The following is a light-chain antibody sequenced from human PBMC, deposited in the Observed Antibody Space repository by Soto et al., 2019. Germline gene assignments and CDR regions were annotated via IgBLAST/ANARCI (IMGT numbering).Light chain of an antibody. CDR1: SSKIGSNT. Sequence: QSVLTQPPSASGTPGQRITISCSGTSSKIGSNTVNWYQQLQGTAPPLLIYSNNQRPSGAPDRFSASKSSTSASLAIRVLQAEDEADYYCAAWDDSLNGAVFGVGIQLTVL. J-gene: IGLJ2*01. CDR3: AAWDDSLNGAV. CDR2: SNN. V-gene: IGLV1-44*01.